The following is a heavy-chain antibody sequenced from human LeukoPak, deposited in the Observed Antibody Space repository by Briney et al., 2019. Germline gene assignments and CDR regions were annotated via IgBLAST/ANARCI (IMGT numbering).Heavy chain of an antibody. CDR1: GFTVSSNY. CDR3: ARGGYYGSGRYYFDS. J-gene: IGHJ4*02. V-gene: IGHV3-53*01. D-gene: IGHD3-3*01. Sequence: PGGSLRLSCAASGFTVSSNYMSWVRQAPGKGLEWVSVIYSGGSAYYADSVKGRFTISRGNAKNTLHLQMNSLRAEDTAVYYCARGGYYGSGRYYFDSWGQGTLVTVSS. CDR2: IYSGGSA.